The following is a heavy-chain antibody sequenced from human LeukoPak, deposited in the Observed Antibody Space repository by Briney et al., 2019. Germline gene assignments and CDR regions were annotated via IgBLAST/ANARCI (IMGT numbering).Heavy chain of an antibody. CDR3: AKDQGIAVAGLFDY. CDR1: GFTFSSYA. V-gene: IGHV3-30-3*01. CDR2: ISYDGSNK. J-gene: IGHJ4*02. D-gene: IGHD6-19*01. Sequence: GRSLRLSCAASGFTFSSYAMHWVRQAPGKGLEWVAVISYDGSNKYYADSVKGRFTISRDNSKNTLYLQMNSLRAEDTAVYYCAKDQGIAVAGLFDYWGQGTLVTVSS.